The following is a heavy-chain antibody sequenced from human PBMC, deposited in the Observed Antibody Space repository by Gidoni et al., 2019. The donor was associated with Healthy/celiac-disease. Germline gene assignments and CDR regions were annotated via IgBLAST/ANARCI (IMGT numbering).Heavy chain of an antibody. D-gene: IGHD4-4*01. CDR1: GGSISSSSYY. V-gene: IGHV4-39*01. J-gene: IGHJ4*02. Sequence: QLQLQESGPGLVKPSATLSLTCTVSGGSISSSSYYWGWIRQPPGKGLEWIGSIYYSGSTYYNPSLKSRVTISVETSKNQFSLKLSSVTAADTAVYYCASPSNQDYWGQGTLVTVSS. CDR2: IYYSGST. CDR3: ASPSNQDY.